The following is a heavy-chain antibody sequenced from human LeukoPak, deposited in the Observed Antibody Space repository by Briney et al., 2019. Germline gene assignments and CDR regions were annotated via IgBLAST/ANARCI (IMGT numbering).Heavy chain of an antibody. CDR3: AKAPYLSSGC. D-gene: IGHD3-22*01. Sequence: SETLSLTCAVYGGSFSGYYWSWLRQPPGKGLEWIGEIDHSGATNYNPSLTSRVTISLDTSKNQFSLTLSSITAADTAVYYCAKAPYLSSGCWGQGTMVTVSS. CDR1: GGSFSGYY. CDR2: IDHSGAT. J-gene: IGHJ3*01. V-gene: IGHV4-34*01.